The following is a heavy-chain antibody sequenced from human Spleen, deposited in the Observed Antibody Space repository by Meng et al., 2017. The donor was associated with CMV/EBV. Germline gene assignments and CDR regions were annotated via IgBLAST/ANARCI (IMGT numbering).Heavy chain of an antibody. D-gene: IGHD3-22*01. J-gene: IGHJ5*02. CDR3: ARYVFDSSSLYSNWFDP. Sequence: VELQESGPGLVKPSQTLLLTCTVSGGSSSSGTYYWGWIRQLPGKGLEWIAYIHYSGSTYYSPSLKSRVTISVDTSRNQLSLKLSSMTAADTAVYYCARYVFDSSSLYSNWFDPWGQGTLVTVSS. CDR2: IHYSGST. CDR1: GGSSSSGTYY. V-gene: IGHV4-31*03.